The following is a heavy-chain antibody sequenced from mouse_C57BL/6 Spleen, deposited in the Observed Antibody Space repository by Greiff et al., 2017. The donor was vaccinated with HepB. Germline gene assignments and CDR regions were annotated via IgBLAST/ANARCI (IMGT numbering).Heavy chain of an antibody. CDR1: GISITTGNYR. J-gene: IGHJ2*01. D-gene: IGHD2-2*01. CDR2: LYYSGTI. V-gene: IGHV3-5*01. CDR3: ARYGYDGGDYFDY. Sequence: EVQLQQSGPGLVKPSQTVFLTCTVTGISITTGNYRWSWIRQFPGNKLEWIGYLYYSGTITYNPSLTSRTTITRDTPKTQFFLEMNSLTAEDTATYYCARYGYDGGDYFDYWGQGTTLTVSS.